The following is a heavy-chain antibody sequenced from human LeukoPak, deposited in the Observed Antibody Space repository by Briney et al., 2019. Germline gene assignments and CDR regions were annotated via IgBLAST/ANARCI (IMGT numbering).Heavy chain of an antibody. CDR1: GGSIRSYY. D-gene: IGHD5-18*01. CDR3: ARHQAMVTPYYFDY. CDR2: IYYSGST. V-gene: IGHV4-59*08. Sequence: SETLSLTCTVSGGSIRSYYWSWIRQPPGKGLEWIGYIYYSGSTNYNPSLKSRVTISVDTSKNQFSLKLSSVTAADTAVYYCARHQAMVTPYYFDYWGQGTLVTVSS. J-gene: IGHJ4*02.